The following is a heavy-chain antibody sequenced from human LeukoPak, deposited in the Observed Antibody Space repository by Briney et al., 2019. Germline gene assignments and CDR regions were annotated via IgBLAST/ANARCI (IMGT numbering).Heavy chain of an antibody. CDR3: AKDQDIVVVPAPKGYYYYGMDV. D-gene: IGHD2-2*01. CDR1: GFTFSSYG. V-gene: IGHV3-30*18. Sequence: GGSLRLSCAASGFTFSSYGMHWVRQAPGKGLEWVAVISYDGSNKYYADSVKGRFTISRDNSKNTLYLQMNSLRAEDTAVYYCAKDQDIVVVPAPKGYYYYGMDVWGQGTTVTVSS. CDR2: ISYDGSNK. J-gene: IGHJ6*02.